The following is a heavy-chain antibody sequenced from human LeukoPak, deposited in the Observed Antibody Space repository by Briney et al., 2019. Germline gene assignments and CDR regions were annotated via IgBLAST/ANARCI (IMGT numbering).Heavy chain of an antibody. CDR1: GYTFTSYD. J-gene: IGHJ4*02. D-gene: IGHD3-10*01. V-gene: IGHV1-8*01. CDR3: ARRFGGSGTPIYS. Sequence: ASVKVSCKASGYTFTSYDINWVRQATGQGLEWMGWMNPNSGNTDYAQKFQGRVTMTRNTSISTAYMEVSSLRSEDTAVYYCARRFGGSGTPIYSWGQGTVVTVSS. CDR2: MNPNSGNT.